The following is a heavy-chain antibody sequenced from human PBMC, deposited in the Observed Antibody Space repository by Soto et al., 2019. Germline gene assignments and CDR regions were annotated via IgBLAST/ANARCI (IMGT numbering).Heavy chain of an antibody. D-gene: IGHD5-18*01. CDR2: IRSKANSYAT. CDR3: TRQDLRTAMVSLDY. CDR1: GFTFSGSA. Sequence: PGGSLRLSCAASGFTFSGSAMHWVRQASGKGLEWVGRIRSKANSYATAYAASVKGRFTISRDDSKNTAYLQMNSLKTEDTAVYYCTRQDLRTAMVSLDYWGQGTLVTVSS. J-gene: IGHJ4*02. V-gene: IGHV3-73*01.